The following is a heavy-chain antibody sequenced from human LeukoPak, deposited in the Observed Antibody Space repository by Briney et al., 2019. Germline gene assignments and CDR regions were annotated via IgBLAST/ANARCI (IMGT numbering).Heavy chain of an antibody. D-gene: IGHD4-4*01. J-gene: IGHJ4*02. V-gene: IGHV4-39*02. CDR1: GGSISSSTYY. Sequence: SETLSLTCTVSGGSISSSTYYWGWIRQPPGKGLEYIGSIHYSGSTYYNPSLKSPVTISADTSKNHFSLRLNSVTAADTAVYFCASLLMTTVTLAWGQGTLVTVSS. CDR2: IHYSGST. CDR3: ASLLMTTVTLA.